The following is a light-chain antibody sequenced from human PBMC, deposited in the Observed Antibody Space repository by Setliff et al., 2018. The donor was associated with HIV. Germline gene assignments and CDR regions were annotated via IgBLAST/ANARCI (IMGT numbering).Light chain of an antibody. CDR1: NSDIGTYNY. CDR2: DVT. J-gene: IGLJ1*01. CDR3: CSYAGSSVSYV. Sequence: QSALTQPRSVSGSPGQSVTISCTGTNSDIGTYNYVSWYQQHPGKAPKLMIYDVTKRPSGVPDRFSGSTSVNTASLTISGLQTDDEADYYCCSYAGSSVSYVFGTGTKVTVL. V-gene: IGLV2-11*01.